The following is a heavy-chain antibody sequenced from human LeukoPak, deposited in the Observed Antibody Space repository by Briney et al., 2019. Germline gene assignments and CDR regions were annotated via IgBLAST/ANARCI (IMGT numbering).Heavy chain of an antibody. J-gene: IGHJ5*02. CDR3: ARRESSSGWSWFDP. D-gene: IGHD6-19*01. CDR1: GGSISSYY. Sequence: SETLSLTCTVSGGSISSYYWSWIRQPPGKGLEWIGYIYYSGSTNYNPSLKSRVTISVDTSKNQFSLKLSSVTAADTAVYYCARRESSSGWSWFDPWGQGTLVTVSS. V-gene: IGHV4-59*01. CDR2: IYYSGST.